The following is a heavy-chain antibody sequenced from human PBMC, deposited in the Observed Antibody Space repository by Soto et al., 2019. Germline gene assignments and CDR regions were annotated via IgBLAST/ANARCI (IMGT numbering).Heavy chain of an antibody. CDR1: GFNFNTYW. V-gene: IGHV3-74*01. CDR2: LNTDASTT. Sequence: EVQLVESGGDLVQPGGSLRLSCVASGFNFNTYWMQWVRQAPGEGLEWVSRLNTDASTTNYAESVRGRFTISRDNAKNTVYLEMNSLRVEDTALYYCARPRRNWSLFDAFDVWGQGTMVTVSS. J-gene: IGHJ3*01. CDR3: ARPRRNWSLFDAFDV. D-gene: IGHD1-1*01.